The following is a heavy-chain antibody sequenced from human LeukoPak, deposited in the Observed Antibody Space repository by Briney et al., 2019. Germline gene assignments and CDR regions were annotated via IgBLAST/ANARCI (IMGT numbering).Heavy chain of an antibody. CDR2: IYSGGST. D-gene: IGHD2-21*01. J-gene: IGHJ6*04. CDR1: GFTVSTNY. CDR3: AGDHNCGGDCYSGMDV. V-gene: IGHV3-53*01. Sequence: GGSLRLSCAASGFTVSTNYMSWVRQAPGKGLEWVSVIYSGGSTYYADSVKGRFTISRDNSKNTVYLQMNSLRAEDTAVYYCAGDHNCGGDCYSGMDVWGEGITVTVSS.